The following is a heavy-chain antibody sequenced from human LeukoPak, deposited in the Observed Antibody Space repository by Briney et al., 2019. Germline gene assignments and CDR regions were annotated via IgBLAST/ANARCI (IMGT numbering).Heavy chain of an antibody. CDR1: GYTLTELS. CDR3: ARDGGYCSGGSCYSYGMDV. J-gene: IGHJ6*04. D-gene: IGHD2-15*01. CDR2: IIPIFGTA. V-gene: IGHV1-69*13. Sequence: SVKVSCKVSGYTLTELSMHWVRQAPGQGLEWMGGIIPIFGTANYAQKFQGRVTITADESTSTAYMELSSLRSEDTAVYYCARDGGYCSGGSCYSYGMDVWGKGTTVTVSS.